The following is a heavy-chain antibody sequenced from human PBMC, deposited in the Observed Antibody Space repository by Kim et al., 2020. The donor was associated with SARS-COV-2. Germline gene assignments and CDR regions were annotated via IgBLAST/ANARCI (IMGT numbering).Heavy chain of an antibody. J-gene: IGHJ6*03. CDR3: ARNKYDYSSYYYMDV. Sequence: QKCQGRVTITADKSTSTAYMELSSLRSEDTAVYYCARNKYDYSSYYYMDVWGKGTTVTVSS. V-gene: IGHV1-69*02. D-gene: IGHD2-2*01.